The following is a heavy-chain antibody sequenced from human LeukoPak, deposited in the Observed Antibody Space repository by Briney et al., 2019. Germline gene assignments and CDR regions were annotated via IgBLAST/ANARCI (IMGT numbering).Heavy chain of an antibody. Sequence: ASAKVSCKASGYTFTGYYMHWVRQAPGQGLEWMGWINPNSGGTNYAQKFQGRVTMTRDTSISTAYMELSRLRSDDTAVYYCARGEDGYNFSYYYYYMDVWGKGTTVTVSS. V-gene: IGHV1-2*02. CDR3: ARGEDGYNFSYYYYYMDV. CDR2: INPNSGGT. CDR1: GYTFTGYY. J-gene: IGHJ6*03. D-gene: IGHD5-24*01.